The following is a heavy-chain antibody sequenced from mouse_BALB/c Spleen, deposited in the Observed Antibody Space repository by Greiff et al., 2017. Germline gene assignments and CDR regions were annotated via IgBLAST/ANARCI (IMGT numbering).Heavy chain of an antibody. CDR1: GYTFTSYW. D-gene: IGHD1-1*01. Sequence: QVQLQQSGAELAKPGASVKMSCKASGYTFTSYWMHWVKQRPGQGLEWIGYINPSTGYTEYNQKFKDKATLTADKSSSTAYMQLSSLTSEDSAVYYCARVPYGSLFAYWGQGTLVTVSA. CDR2: INPSTGYT. V-gene: IGHV1-7*01. CDR3: ARVPYGSLFAY. J-gene: IGHJ3*01.